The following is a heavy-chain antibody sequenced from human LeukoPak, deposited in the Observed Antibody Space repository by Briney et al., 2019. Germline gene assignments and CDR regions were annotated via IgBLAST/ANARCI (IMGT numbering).Heavy chain of an antibody. CDR1: GFTFSSYS. V-gene: IGHV3-21*01. CDR3: ARVGSSGWDYYMDV. J-gene: IGHJ6*03. Sequence: GKSLRLSCAASGFTFSSYSMNWVRQAPGKGLEWVSSISSSSSYIYYADSVKGRFTISRDNAENSLYLQMNSLRAEDTAVYYCARVGSSGWDYYMDVWGKGTTVTVSS. CDR2: ISSSSSYI. D-gene: IGHD6-19*01.